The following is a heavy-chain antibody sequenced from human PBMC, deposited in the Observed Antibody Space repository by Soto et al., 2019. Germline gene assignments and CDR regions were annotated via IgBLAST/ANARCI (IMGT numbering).Heavy chain of an antibody. CDR1: GFTFSTYS. Sequence: EVQLVESGGGLVQPGGSLRLSCAASGFTFSTYSMNWVRQAPGKGLEWVSYISSSSSTIYYADSVKGRFTISRDNAKNSLYLQMNSLRAEDTAVYYCARHPVQLERRGQKQKFDCWGQGTLVTVSS. D-gene: IGHD1-1*01. CDR3: ARHPVQLERRGQKQKFDC. CDR2: ISSSSSTI. J-gene: IGHJ4*02. V-gene: IGHV3-48*01.